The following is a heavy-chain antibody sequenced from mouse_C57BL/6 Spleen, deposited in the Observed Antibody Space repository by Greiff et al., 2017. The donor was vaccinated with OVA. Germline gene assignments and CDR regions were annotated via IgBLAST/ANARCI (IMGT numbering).Heavy chain of an antibody. J-gene: IGHJ1*03. D-gene: IGHD2-4*01. CDR1: GYTFTSYW. CDR2: IDPSDSYT. CDR3: ARRDTYYDYDYWYFDV. V-gene: IGHV1-50*01. Sequence: QVQLKQPGAELVKPGASVKLSCKASGYTFTSYWMQWVKQRPGQGLEWIGEIDPSDSYTNYNQKFKGKATLTVDTSSSTAYMQLSSLTSEDSAVYYCARRDTYYDYDYWYFDVWGTGTTVTVSS.